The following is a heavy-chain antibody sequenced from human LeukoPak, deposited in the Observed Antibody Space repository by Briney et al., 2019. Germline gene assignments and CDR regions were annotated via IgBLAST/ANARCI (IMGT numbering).Heavy chain of an antibody. CDR2: ISSSGSTI. CDR1: GFTFSSYE. CDR3: ARDARWGKGGAAY. Sequence: GGSLRLSCAASGFTFSSYEMNWVRQAPGKGREGVSYISSSGSTIYYADSVKGRFTISRDNAKNSLYLQMNSLRAEDTAVYYCARDARWGKGGAAYWGQGTLVTVSS. D-gene: IGHD3-16*01. J-gene: IGHJ4*02. V-gene: IGHV3-48*03.